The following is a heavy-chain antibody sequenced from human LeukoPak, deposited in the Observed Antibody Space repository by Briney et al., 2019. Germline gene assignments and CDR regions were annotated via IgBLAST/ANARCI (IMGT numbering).Heavy chain of an antibody. CDR2: ISSNGGST. V-gene: IGHV3-64D*09. D-gene: IGHD3-10*01. Sequence: PGGSLRLSCSASGFTFSTSAMHWVRQAPGKGLEYVSAISSNGGSTYYADSVKGRVTISRDNSKNTLHLQMSSLRAEDTAVYYCARGDPSNYYYGMDVWGQGTTVTVSS. CDR1: GFTFSTSA. CDR3: ARGDPSNYYYGMDV. J-gene: IGHJ6*02.